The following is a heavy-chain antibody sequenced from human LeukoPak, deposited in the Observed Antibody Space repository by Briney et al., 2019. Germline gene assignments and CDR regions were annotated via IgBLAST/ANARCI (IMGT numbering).Heavy chain of an antibody. D-gene: IGHD6-19*01. J-gene: IGHJ6*03. CDR2: IYYSGST. CDR3: ARDRAQSVAGYYYYYYMDV. CDR1: GGSISSYY. Sequence: KPSETLSLTCTVSGGSISSYYWSWIRQPPGKGLEWIGYIYYSGSTNYNPSLKSRVTISVDTSKNQFSLKLSSVTAVDTAVYYCARDRAQSVAGYYYYYYMDVWGKGTTVTVSS. V-gene: IGHV4-59*01.